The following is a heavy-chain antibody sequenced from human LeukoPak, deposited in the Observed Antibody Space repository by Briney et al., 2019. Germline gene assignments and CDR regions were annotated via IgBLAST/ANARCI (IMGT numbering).Heavy chain of an antibody. CDR3: ARDFPYCSSTSCSGMDV. CDR2: IYYSGST. J-gene: IGHJ6*02. D-gene: IGHD2-2*01. CDR1: GGSISSGGYY. Sequence: SETLSLTCTASGGSISSGGYYWSWIRQHPGKGLEWIGYIYYSGSTYYNPSLKSRVTISVDTSKNQFSLKLSSVTAADTAVYYCARDFPYCSSTSCSGMDVWGQGTTVTVSS. V-gene: IGHV4-31*03.